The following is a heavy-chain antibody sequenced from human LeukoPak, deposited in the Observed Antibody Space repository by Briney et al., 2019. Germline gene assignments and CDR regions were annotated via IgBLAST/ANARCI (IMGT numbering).Heavy chain of an antibody. CDR1: GGSFSGYY. V-gene: IGHV4-34*01. Sequence: PSETLSLTCAVYGGSFSGYYWSWIRQPPGKGLEWIGEINHSGSTYYTPSLKSRVTISVDTSKNPVSLKLSSVTAADTAVYYCARAFLVTFGGVIVPDYWGQGTLVTVSS. CDR3: ARAFLVTFGGVIVPDY. D-gene: IGHD3-16*02. CDR2: INHSGST. J-gene: IGHJ4*02.